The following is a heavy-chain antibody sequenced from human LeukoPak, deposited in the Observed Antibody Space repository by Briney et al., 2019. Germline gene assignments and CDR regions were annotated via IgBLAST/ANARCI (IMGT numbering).Heavy chain of an antibody. V-gene: IGHV3-21*01. D-gene: IGHD2-2*01. CDR2: ITSSGSFM. CDR1: GFTFSDFG. Sequence: GGSLRLSCAASGFTFSDFGMNWVRRAPGKGFEWVSSITSSGSFMNYADSVKGRFTISRDNPKNSLYLQMNGLRAEDTAVYYCVRGLGYCSSTRCSPGYYMDVWGKGTTVTVSS. J-gene: IGHJ6*03. CDR3: VRGLGYCSSTRCSPGYYMDV.